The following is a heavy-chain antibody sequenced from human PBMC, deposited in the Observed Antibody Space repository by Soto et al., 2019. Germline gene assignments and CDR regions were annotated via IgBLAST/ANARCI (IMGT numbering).Heavy chain of an antibody. CDR1: GYTFTSYG. CDR3: ARDPRQVGIAAAPPGEYYYGMDV. J-gene: IGHJ6*02. CDR2: ISAYNGNT. D-gene: IGHD6-13*01. V-gene: IGHV1-18*01. Sequence: QVQLVQSGAEVKKPGASVKVSCKASGYTFTSYGISWVRQAPGQGLEWMGWISAYNGNTNYAQKLQGRVTMTTDTSSSTVYMELRSLRSDDTAVYYCARDPRQVGIAAAPPGEYYYGMDVWGQGTTVTASS.